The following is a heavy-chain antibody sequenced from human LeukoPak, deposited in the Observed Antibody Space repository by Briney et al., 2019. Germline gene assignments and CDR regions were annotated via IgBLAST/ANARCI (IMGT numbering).Heavy chain of an antibody. CDR2: IKQDGSEK. D-gene: IGHD3-16*02. J-gene: IGHJ4*02. Sequence: GGSLRLSCAASGFTFSSYWMSWVRQAPGEGLEWVANIKQDGSEKYYVDSVKGRFTISRDNAKNSLYLQMNSLRAEDTAVYYCARDLSDDYVWGSYRYPPDWGQGTLVTVSS. V-gene: IGHV3-7*01. CDR3: ARDLSDDYVWGSYRYPPD. CDR1: GFTFSSYW.